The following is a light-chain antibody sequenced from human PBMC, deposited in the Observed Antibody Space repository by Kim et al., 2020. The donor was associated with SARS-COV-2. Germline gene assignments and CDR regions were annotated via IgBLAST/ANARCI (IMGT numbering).Light chain of an antibody. V-gene: IGKV1-39*01. CDR2: DAA. CDR1: QPIYRS. CDR3: QESYSTPVPFGT. Sequence: VGDRVTITCRESQPIYRSLHWYQQRPGNAPRLLIHDAATLQSGVLPRFSGSGFGSHFTLTISDLQPDDFATYYCQESYSTPVPFGTFAGGIKLDI. J-gene: IGKJ4*01.